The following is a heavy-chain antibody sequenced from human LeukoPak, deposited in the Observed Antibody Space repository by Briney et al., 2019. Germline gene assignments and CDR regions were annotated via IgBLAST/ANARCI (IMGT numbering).Heavy chain of an antibody. CDR1: GFTFSSYA. D-gene: IGHD4-17*01. Sequence: PGGSLRLSCAASGFTFSSYAMSWVRQAPGKGLEWVSAISGSGGSTYYADSVKGRFTISRDNSKNTLYLQMNSLRAEDMAVYYCAKHETVTTMGCFDYWGQGTLVAVSS. CDR3: AKHETVTTMGCFDY. V-gene: IGHV3-23*01. J-gene: IGHJ4*02. CDR2: ISGSGGST.